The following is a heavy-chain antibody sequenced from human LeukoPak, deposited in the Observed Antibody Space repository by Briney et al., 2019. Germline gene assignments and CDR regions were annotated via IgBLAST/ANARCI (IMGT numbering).Heavy chain of an antibody. CDR3: TREAGSGWYTGSVY. V-gene: IGHV3-20*04. D-gene: IGHD6-19*01. CDR2: IDWNGGSK. CDR1: GFIFDDYG. J-gene: IGHJ4*02. Sequence: GGSLSLFCAASGFIFDDYGVSWVRQAPGKGLEWVSCIDWNGGSKGYADYVKGRFTMSRYNAKNTLYLQMNSLRAEDTALYYCTREAGSGWYTGSVYWGEGTLVTVSS.